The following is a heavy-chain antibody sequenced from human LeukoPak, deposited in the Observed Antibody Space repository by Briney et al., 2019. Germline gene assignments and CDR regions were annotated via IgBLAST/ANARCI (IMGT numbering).Heavy chain of an antibody. CDR1: GFTFSGSA. CDR3: TRPGIAAAGIRDY. D-gene: IGHD6-13*01. V-gene: IGHV3-73*01. CDR2: IRSKANSSAT. Sequence: GGSLKLSCAASGFTFSGSAMHWVRQASGKGLEWVGRIRSKANSSATAYAASVKGRFTISRDDSKNTAYLQMNSLKTEDTAVYYCTRPGIAAAGIRDYWGQGTLVTVSS. J-gene: IGHJ4*02.